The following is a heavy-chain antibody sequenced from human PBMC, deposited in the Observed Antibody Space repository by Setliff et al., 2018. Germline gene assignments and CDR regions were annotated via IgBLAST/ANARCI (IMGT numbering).Heavy chain of an antibody. V-gene: IGHV3-7*01. CDR3: FGAGTCSY. D-gene: IGHD3-10*01. CDR1: GFTYKNDW. CDR2: INPDGSET. J-gene: IGHJ4*02. Sequence: PGGSLRLSCGASGFTYKNDWVSWVRQAPGKGLEWLASINPDGSETYYVDSVKGRFTISRDNARNSLSLQMNSLRTEDTAVYYCFGAGTCSYWGQGTLVTVSS.